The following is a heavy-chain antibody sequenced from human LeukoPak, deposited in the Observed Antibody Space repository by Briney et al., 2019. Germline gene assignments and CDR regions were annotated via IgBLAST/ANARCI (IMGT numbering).Heavy chain of an antibody. CDR3: ARGRMAGTYVFDY. J-gene: IGHJ4*02. D-gene: IGHD6-19*01. Sequence: ASVKVSCKASGDTFSSYAISWVRQAPGQGLEWMGGIIPIFGTASYAQKFQGRVTITADESTSTAYMELSSLRPEDTAVYYCARGRMAGTYVFDYWGQGTLVTVSS. CDR2: IIPIFGTA. CDR1: GDTFSSYA. V-gene: IGHV1-69*13.